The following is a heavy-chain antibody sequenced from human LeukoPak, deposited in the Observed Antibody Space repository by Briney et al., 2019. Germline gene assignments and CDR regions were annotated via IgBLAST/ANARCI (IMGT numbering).Heavy chain of an antibody. J-gene: IGHJ4*02. CDR2: VYSNGDT. D-gene: IGHD6-13*01. Sequence: SETLSLTCTVSGGSISGYYWSWIGQPAGQRLEWIGRVYSNGDTRYNPSLKSRVTMSVDTSKNQLSLNLGPVTAADTAVYYCARAAGAAGGQYFDYWGQGTLVTVSS. CDR1: GGSISGYY. V-gene: IGHV4-4*07. CDR3: ARAAGAAGGQYFDY.